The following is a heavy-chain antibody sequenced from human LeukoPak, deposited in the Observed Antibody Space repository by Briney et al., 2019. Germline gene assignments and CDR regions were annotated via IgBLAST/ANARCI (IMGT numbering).Heavy chain of an antibody. J-gene: IGHJ4*02. Sequence: VSVKVSCKASGYTFTSYGISWVRQAPGQGLEWMGWISAYNGNTNYAQKLQGRVTMTTDTSTSTAYMELRSLRSDDTAVYYCAREQLYCSGGSCYSVSDYWGQGTLVTVSS. CDR1: GYTFTSYG. CDR2: ISAYNGNT. V-gene: IGHV1-18*01. CDR3: AREQLYCSGGSCYSVSDY. D-gene: IGHD2-15*01.